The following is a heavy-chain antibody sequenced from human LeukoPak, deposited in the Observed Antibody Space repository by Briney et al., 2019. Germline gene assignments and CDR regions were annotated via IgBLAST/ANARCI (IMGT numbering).Heavy chain of an antibody. CDR1: ELTVSTNY. CDR3: AGRPTGYSSGYIH. D-gene: IGHD5-18*01. J-gene: IGHJ4*02. Sequence: QPGGSLRLSCAVSELTVSTNYMSWVRQAPGKGLDWVSVISGSAHKIRYADSVKGRFTISRDNSENIVYLQMNNLRVEDTAVYYCAGRPTGYSSGYIHWGQGTLVTVSS. CDR2: ISGSAHKI. V-gene: IGHV3-23*01.